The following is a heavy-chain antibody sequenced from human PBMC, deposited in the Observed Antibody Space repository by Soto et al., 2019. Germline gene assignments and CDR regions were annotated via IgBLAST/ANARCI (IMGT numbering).Heavy chain of an antibody. CDR2: IYYGGTT. CDR1: GCSCMPNY. D-gene: IGHD3-22*01. Sequence: SETPSLRYSIRGCSCMPNYWSCVRQPPGKGLEWVGYIYYGGTTSYNPSLQSRVTISLETSKSQFSLRLTSVTAADTAVYYCARLGAYYLSLDTWGPGTLVTVS. J-gene: IGHJ5*01. V-gene: IGHV4-59*08. CDR3: ARLGAYYLSLDT.